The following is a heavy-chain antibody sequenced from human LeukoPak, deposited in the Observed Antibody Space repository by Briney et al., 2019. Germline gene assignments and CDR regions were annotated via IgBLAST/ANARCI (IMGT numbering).Heavy chain of an antibody. Sequence: ETSVKVSCKASGFTFTSSAMQWVRQARGQRLEWIGWIVVGSGSTNYAQKFQERVTITRDMSTSTAYMELSSLRSEDTAVYYCADRYCTNGVYYNGFDPWGQGTLVTVSS. CDR2: IVVGSGST. CDR3: ADRYCTNGVYYNGFDP. D-gene: IGHD2-8*01. CDR1: GFTFTSSA. J-gene: IGHJ5*02. V-gene: IGHV1-58*02.